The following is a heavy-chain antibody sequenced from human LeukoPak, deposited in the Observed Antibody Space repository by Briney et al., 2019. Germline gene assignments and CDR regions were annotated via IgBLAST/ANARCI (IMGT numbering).Heavy chain of an antibody. CDR3: ARLEAGDYGDRGSPGTPNAQSN. CDR2: IYYSGST. CDR1: GGSISSSSYY. Sequence: SETLSLTCTVPGGSISSSSYYWGWIRQPPGKGLDWIGSIYYSGSTYYNPSLKSRVTISVDTSKNQFSLRLSSVTAADTAVFYCARLEAGDYGDRGSPGTPNAQSNWGQGTLVTVSS. J-gene: IGHJ4*02. V-gene: IGHV4-39*01. D-gene: IGHD4-17*01.